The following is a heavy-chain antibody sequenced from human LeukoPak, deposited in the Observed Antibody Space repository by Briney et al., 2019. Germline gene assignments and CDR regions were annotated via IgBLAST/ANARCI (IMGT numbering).Heavy chain of an antibody. Sequence: PGGSLRLSCSASGFTFSSYAMHWVRQAPGKGLEYVSAISNNGGSTYYADSVKGRFTISRDNSKNTLYLQMSSLRAEDTAVYYCVKWYSYGPNFFDYWGQGTLVTVSS. CDR1: GFTFSSYA. CDR2: ISNNGGST. D-gene: IGHD5-18*01. V-gene: IGHV3-64D*06. J-gene: IGHJ4*02. CDR3: VKWYSYGPNFFDY.